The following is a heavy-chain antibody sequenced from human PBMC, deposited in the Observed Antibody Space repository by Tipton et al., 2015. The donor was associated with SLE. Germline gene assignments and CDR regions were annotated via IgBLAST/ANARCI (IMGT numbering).Heavy chain of an antibody. CDR3: ARETTSGAFDI. V-gene: IGHV3-7*01. CDR1: GFSFSDYW. CDR2: IKHDGGDK. Sequence: SLRLSCVASGFSFSDYWMTWVRQAPGKGLEWVANIKHDGGDKYFVDSVRGRFTISRDNAKSSLFLHLNSVRIKDTAVYYCARETTSGAFDIWGQGTRVTVSS. D-gene: IGHD4-11*01. J-gene: IGHJ3*02.